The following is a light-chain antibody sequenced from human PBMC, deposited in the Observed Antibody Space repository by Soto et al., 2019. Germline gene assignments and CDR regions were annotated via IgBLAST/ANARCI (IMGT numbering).Light chain of an antibody. V-gene: IGKV2-30*02. CDR1: QSLVHSDGIAY. J-gene: IGKJ5*01. Sequence: DVVMTQSPLSLPVTLGQPASISCRSNQSLVHSDGIAYFSWFQQRPGRSPRRLIYKVSNRDSGVPARFSGSGSGTEFALTISRVEAEDVGVYYCMQGTHWPITFGQGTRLEIK. CDR2: KVS. CDR3: MQGTHWPIT.